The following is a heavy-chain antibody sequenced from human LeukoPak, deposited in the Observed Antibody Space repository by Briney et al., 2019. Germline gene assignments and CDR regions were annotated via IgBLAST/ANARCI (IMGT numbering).Heavy chain of an antibody. CDR3: AKDRPTWPIDY. J-gene: IGHJ4*02. CDR1: GFTFSSYS. D-gene: IGHD5-12*01. CDR2: ISSSGGNT. Sequence: GGSLRLSCAASGFTFSSYSMSWVRQAPGKGLEWVSSISSSGGNTYYPDSVKGRFTISRDNSKNTMYLQMNSLRAEDTAVYYCAKDRPTWPIDYWGQGTLVTVSS. V-gene: IGHV3-23*01.